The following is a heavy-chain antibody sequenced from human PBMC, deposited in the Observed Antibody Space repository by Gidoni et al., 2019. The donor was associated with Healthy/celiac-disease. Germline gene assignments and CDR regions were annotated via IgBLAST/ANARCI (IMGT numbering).Heavy chain of an antibody. CDR1: GGSFSGSY. CDR2: INHSGST. D-gene: IGHD6-13*01. CDR3: ARVPPPYSSSWYWGMDV. V-gene: IGHV4-34*01. Sequence: QVQLQQWGAGLLKPSETLSLTCAVYGGSFSGSYWSWIRQPPGKGLEWIGEINHSGSTNYNPSLKSRVTISVDTSKNQFSLKLSSVTAADTAVYYCARVPPPYSSSWYWGMDVWGKGTTVTVSS. J-gene: IGHJ6*03.